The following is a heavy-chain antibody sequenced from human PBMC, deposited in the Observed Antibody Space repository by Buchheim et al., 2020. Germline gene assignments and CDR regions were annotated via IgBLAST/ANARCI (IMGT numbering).Heavy chain of an antibody. CDR2: ISGSGGST. CDR1: GFTFRSYA. D-gene: IGHD2-2*02. J-gene: IGHJ4*02. Sequence: EVQLLESGGRLVQPGGSLRLSCAASGFTFRSYAMNWVRQAPGKGLEWVSSISGSGGSTYYADSVKGRFTISRDNFKNTLYLQMNSLRAEDTAVYYCAKALGDIVVVPAAIPDYWGQGTL. CDR3: AKALGDIVVVPAAIPDY. V-gene: IGHV3-23*01.